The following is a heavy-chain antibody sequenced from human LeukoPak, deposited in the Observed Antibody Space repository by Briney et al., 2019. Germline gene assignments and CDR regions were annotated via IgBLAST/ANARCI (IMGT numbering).Heavy chain of an antibody. D-gene: IGHD6-19*01. Sequence: GGSLRLSCAASGFTFSSYAMHWVRQAPGKGLEWVAVISYDGSNKYYADSVRGRFTISRDNSKNTLYLQMNSLRAEDTAVYYCAKAVAGGPSAFDYWGQGTPVTVSS. CDR1: GFTFSSYA. CDR2: ISYDGSNK. V-gene: IGHV3-30-3*01. CDR3: AKAVAGGPSAFDY. J-gene: IGHJ4*02.